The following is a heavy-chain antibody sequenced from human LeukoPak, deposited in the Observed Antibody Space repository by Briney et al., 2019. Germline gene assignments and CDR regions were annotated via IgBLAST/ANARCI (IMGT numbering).Heavy chain of an antibody. CDR3: ARDRKAPHAFDI. CDR2: ISYDGSNK. CDR1: GFTFSSYA. V-gene: IGHV3-30*04. Sequence: GGSLRLSCAASGFTFSSYAMHWARQAPGKVLEWVAVISYDGSNKYYADSVKGRFTISRDNSKNTLYLQMNSLRAEDTAVYYCARDRKAPHAFDIWGQGTMVTVSS. J-gene: IGHJ3*02.